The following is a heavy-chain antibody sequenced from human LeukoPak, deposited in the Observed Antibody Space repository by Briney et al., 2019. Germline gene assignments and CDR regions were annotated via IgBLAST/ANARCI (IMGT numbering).Heavy chain of an antibody. CDR2: IYPGDSDT. V-gene: IGHV5-51*01. Sequence: GESLKISCKGSGYSFTSYWIGWVRQMPGKGLEWTGIIYPGDSDTRYSPSFQGQVTISADKSISTAYLQWSSLKASDTAMYYCARMTYDSSGYYLYYFDYWGQGTLVTVSS. CDR1: GYSFTSYW. D-gene: IGHD3-22*01. J-gene: IGHJ4*02. CDR3: ARMTYDSSGYYLYYFDY.